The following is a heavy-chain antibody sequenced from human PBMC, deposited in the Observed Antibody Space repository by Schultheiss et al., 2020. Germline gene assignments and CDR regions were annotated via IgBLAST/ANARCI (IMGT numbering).Heavy chain of an antibody. V-gene: IGHV4-59*01. CDR1: GGSISNFF. Sequence: SETLSLTCTVSGGSISNFFWNWIRQPPGKGLEWIGYIYYSGSTNYNPSLKSRVTISVDTSKNQFSLKLRSVTAADTAVYYCARIPYDYGDYKDYYYGMDVWGQGTTVTVSS. D-gene: IGHD4-17*01. CDR3: ARIPYDYGDYKDYYYGMDV. CDR2: IYYSGST. J-gene: IGHJ6*02.